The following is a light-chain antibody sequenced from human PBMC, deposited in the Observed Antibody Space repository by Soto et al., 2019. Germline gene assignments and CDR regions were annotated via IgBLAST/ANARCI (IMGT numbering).Light chain of an antibody. CDR3: SSYAGRNNFGV. Sequence: QSALTQPPSASGSPGQSVTISCTGTSSDVGGYKYVSWYQQHPGKAPKLIIYEVSNRPSGVPDRFSGSKSGNTASLPVSGLQTEDEADYYCSSYAGRNNFGVFGGGTKLTVL. CDR1: SSDVGGYKY. V-gene: IGLV2-8*01. J-gene: IGLJ2*01. CDR2: EVS.